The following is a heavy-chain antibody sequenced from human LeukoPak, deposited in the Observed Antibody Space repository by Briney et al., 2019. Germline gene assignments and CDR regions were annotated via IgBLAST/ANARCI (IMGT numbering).Heavy chain of an antibody. CDR2: IIPIFGTA. CDR1: GGTFSSYA. D-gene: IGHD3-10*01. J-gene: IGHJ4*02. Sequence: SVKVSCKASGGTFSSYAISWVRQAPGQGLEWMGGIIPIFGTANYAQKFQGRVTITADKSTSTAYMELSSLRSEDTAVYYCARAYYGSGSPLDYWGQGTLVTVSS. V-gene: IGHV1-69*06. CDR3: ARAYYGSGSPLDY.